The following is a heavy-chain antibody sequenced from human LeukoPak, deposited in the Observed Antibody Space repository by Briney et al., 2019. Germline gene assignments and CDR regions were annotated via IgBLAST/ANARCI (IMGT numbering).Heavy chain of an antibody. Sequence: GGSLRLSCAASGFTFDDYVMHWVRQAPGKGLEWVSGVSWNSGSMGYADSAKGRFTISRDNAKNSLYLQMNSLRAEDTALYYCTKGSTWAAAFDYWGQGTLVTVSS. CDR3: TKGSTWAAAFDY. D-gene: IGHD6-13*01. CDR2: VSWNSGSM. CDR1: GFTFDDYV. V-gene: IGHV3-9*01. J-gene: IGHJ4*02.